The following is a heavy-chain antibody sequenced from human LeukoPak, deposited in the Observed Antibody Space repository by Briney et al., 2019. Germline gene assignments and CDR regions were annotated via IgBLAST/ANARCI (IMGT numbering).Heavy chain of an antibody. CDR1: RFTFSSYW. J-gene: IGHJ4*02. V-gene: IGHV3-7*01. CDR3: ARDSHY. CDR2: IKQDGSEK. Sequence: PGGSLRLSCAASRFTFSSYWMSWVRQAPGKGLEWVANIKQDGSEKYYVDSVKGRFTISRDNAKDSLYLQMNSLRAEDTAVYYCARDSHYWGQGTLVTVSS.